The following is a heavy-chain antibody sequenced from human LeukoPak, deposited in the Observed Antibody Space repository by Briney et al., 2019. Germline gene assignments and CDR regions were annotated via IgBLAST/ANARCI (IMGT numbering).Heavy chain of an antibody. CDR3: AKDMSYDSSGGFDY. J-gene: IGHJ4*02. V-gene: IGHV3-7*03. CDR1: GFTFSSYW. CDR2: IKQDGSEK. Sequence: GGSLRLSCAASGFTFSSYWMSWVRQAPGKGLEWVANIKQDGSEKYYADSVKGRFTISRDNAKNSLYLQMNSLRAEDTALYYCAKDMSYDSSGGFDYWGQGTLVTVSS. D-gene: IGHD3-22*01.